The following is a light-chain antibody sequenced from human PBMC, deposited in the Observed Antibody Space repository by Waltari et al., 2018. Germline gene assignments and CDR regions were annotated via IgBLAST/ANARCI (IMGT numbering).Light chain of an antibody. Sequence: QMTQSPSSLSASVGDRVNITCRARQYIAHYLAWYQQKPGKGPNVLIYAASTLQSGVPPRFSGAGSGTDFTLTISSLQPEDVAIYYCQKYDSAPPAFGQGTKVEIK. CDR1: QYIAHY. CDR2: AAS. V-gene: IGKV1-27*01. J-gene: IGKJ1*01. CDR3: QKYDSAPPA.